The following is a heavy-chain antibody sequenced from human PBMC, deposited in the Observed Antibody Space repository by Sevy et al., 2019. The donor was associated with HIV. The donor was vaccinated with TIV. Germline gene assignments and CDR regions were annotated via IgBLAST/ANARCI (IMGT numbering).Heavy chain of an antibody. V-gene: IGHV3-33*01. J-gene: IGHJ4*02. CDR1: GFTPSTYG. Sequence: GGSLRLSCAASGFTPSTYGMHWVRQAPGKGLEWVAVIGYDGSNKYYADSVKGRSTISRDNSKNTQFLQMDSLRAEDTAVYYCARDPRMYGDYLLAYFDYWGQGTLVTVSS. D-gene: IGHD2-8*01. CDR2: IGYDGSNK. CDR3: ARDPRMYGDYLLAYFDY.